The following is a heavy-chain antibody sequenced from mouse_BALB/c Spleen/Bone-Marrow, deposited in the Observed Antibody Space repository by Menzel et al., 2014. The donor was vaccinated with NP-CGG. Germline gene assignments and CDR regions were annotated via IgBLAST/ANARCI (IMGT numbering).Heavy chain of an antibody. CDR2: ISSGGSYT. D-gene: IGHD1-1*01. CDR1: GFTFSSYA. J-gene: IGHJ2*01. V-gene: IGHV5-9-3*01. CDR3: ARQLLRFYFDY. Sequence: DVHLVASGGGLVRPGGSLKLSCAASGFTFSSYAMSWVRQTPEKRLEWVATISSGGSYTYYPDSVKGRFTISRDNAKNTLYLQMSSLRSEDTAMYYCARQLLRFYFDYWGQGTTLTVSS.